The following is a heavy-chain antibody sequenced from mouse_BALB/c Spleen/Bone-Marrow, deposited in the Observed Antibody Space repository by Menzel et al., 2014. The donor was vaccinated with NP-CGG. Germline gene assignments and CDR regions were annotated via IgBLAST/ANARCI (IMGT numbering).Heavy chain of an antibody. Sequence: VQLQQSGPGLVQPSQSLSITCTVSGFSLTRSGVHWVRQSPGKGLEWLGVIWSGGSTDYNAAFISRLSISRDNSKNQVFFKMNRLQANDTAIYYCARYYYGSSFDYWGQGTTLTVSS. J-gene: IGHJ2*01. CDR3: ARYYYGSSFDY. CDR1: GFSLTRSG. V-gene: IGHV2-2*02. D-gene: IGHD1-1*01. CDR2: IWSGGST.